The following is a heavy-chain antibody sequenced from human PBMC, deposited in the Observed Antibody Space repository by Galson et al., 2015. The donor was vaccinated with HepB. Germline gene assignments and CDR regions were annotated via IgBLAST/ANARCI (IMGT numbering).Heavy chain of an antibody. V-gene: IGHV6-1*01. D-gene: IGHD6-13*01. J-gene: IGHJ3*02. Sequence: CAISEDSVSSNSAAWNWIRQSPSRGLEWLGRTYYRSKWYNDYAVSVKSRIIINPDTSKNQFSLQLNSVTPEDTALYYCARDPGYGSSWYAAFDIWGQGTMVTVSS. CDR3: ARDPGYGSSWYAAFDI. CDR2: TYYRSKWYN. CDR1: EDSVSSNSAA.